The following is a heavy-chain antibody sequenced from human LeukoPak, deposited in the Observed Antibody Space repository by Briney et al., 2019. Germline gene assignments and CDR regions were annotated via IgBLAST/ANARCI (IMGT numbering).Heavy chain of an antibody. D-gene: IGHD3-10*01. V-gene: IGHV3-21*01. CDR2: ISSSSSYI. Sequence: GGSLRLSCAASGFTFSSYAMSWVRQAPGKGLEWVSSISSSSSYIYYADSVKGRFTISRDNAKNSLYLQMNSLRAEDTAVYYCARASTDYYGSGREGNSWGQGTLVTVSS. J-gene: IGHJ4*02. CDR3: ARASTDYYGSGREGNS. CDR1: GFTFSSYA.